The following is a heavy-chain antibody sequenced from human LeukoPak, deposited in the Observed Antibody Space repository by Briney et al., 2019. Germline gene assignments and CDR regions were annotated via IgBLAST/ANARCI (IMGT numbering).Heavy chain of an antibody. CDR3: ARVRLRNDAFDI. D-gene: IGHD4-17*01. Sequence: PSETLSLTCTVSGGSISSSSYYWGWIRQPPGKGLEWIGSIYYSGSTYYNPSLKSRVTISVDTSKNQFSLKLSSVTAADAAVYYCARVRLRNDAFDIWGQGTMVTVSS. V-gene: IGHV4-39*01. J-gene: IGHJ3*02. CDR1: GGSISSSSYY. CDR2: IYYSGST.